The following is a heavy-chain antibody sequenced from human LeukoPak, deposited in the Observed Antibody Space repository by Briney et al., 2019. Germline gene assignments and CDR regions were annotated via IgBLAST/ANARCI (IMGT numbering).Heavy chain of an antibody. D-gene: IGHD3-22*01. V-gene: IGHV3-7*01. CDR1: GFTFSSYW. CDR2: IKQDGSEK. J-gene: IGHJ4*02. CDR3: ARDYYDSSGYYFDY. Sequence: GGSLRLSCAASGFTFSSYWMSWVRQAPGEGLEWVANIKQDGSEKYYVDSVKGRFTISRDNAKNSLYLQMNSLRAEDTAVYYCARDYYDSSGYYFDYWGQGTLVTVSS.